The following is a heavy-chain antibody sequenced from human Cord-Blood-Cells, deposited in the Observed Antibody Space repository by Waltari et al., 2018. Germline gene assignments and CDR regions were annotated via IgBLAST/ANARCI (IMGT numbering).Heavy chain of an antibody. CDR3: ARDQSSSWYYGDY. D-gene: IGHD6-13*01. J-gene: IGHJ4*02. CDR1: GSTFTGYD. CDR2: INPNSGDT. V-gene: IGHV1-2*02. Sequence: VQLVQSGAEVKKPGASVKVSCKASGSTFTGYDMHWLRQATGQGLEWMGWINPNSGDTNCAQKFQGRVTLTRDKSISTAYMELSRLRSDDTAVYYGARDQSSSWYYGDYWGQGTLVTVSS.